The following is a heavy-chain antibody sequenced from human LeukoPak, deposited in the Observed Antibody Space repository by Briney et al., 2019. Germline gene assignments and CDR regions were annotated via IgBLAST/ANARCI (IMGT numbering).Heavy chain of an antibody. V-gene: IGHV3-30*02. CDR3: AKDSAYYDFWSAYYLDY. CDR2: IRYDGNNT. CDR1: GFTFSSYG. J-gene: IGHJ4*02. Sequence: GGSLRLSCAASGFTFSSYGMHWVRQAPGKGLEWVAFIRYDGNNTFYADSVKGRFTISRDNSKNTLHLQMNSLRTEDTAVYYCAKDSAYYDFWSAYYLDYWGQGTLVTVSS. D-gene: IGHD3-3*01.